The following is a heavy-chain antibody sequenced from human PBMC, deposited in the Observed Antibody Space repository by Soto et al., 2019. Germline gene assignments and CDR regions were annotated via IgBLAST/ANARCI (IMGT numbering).Heavy chain of an antibody. CDR3: ARLETVVIPSPYWYFDL. CDR2: IYYSGST. Sequence: QVQLQESGPGLVKPSQTLSLTCTVSGGSISSGGYYWSWIRQHPGKGLEWIGYIYYSGSTYYNPSLKSRVTISVDTSKNQFSLKLSSVTAADTAVYYCARLETVVIPSPYWYFDLWGRGTLVTVSS. D-gene: IGHD2-15*01. J-gene: IGHJ2*01. CDR1: GGSISSGGYY. V-gene: IGHV4-31*03.